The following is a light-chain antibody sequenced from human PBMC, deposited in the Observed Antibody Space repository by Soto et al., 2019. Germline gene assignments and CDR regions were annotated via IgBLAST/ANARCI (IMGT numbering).Light chain of an antibody. Sequence: AIEMTQSPASLSVSVGDRVTITCRARQGIRHDLGWYQQKPGKAPELLIYAASILQTGVPSRFSGSGSGTDFTLTITSLQPEDFAIYYCLQDHSYPRTFGGGTKVEIK. J-gene: IGKJ4*01. V-gene: IGKV1-6*01. CDR1: QGIRHD. CDR3: LQDHSYPRT. CDR2: AAS.